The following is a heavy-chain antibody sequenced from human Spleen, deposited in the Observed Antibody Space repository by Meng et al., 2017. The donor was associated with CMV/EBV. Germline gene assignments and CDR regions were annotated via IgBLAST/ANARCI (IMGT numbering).Heavy chain of an antibody. D-gene: IGHD2-8*01. Sequence: GGSLRLSCTASGFTFSSYAMNWVRQAPGKGLECVSIISGSGNSTLYADSVKGRFTISRDNSKNTLFLQMNSLRAEDTAPYYCATEMVSWGQGTLVTVSS. CDR3: ATEMVS. CDR2: ISGSGNST. CDR1: GFTFSSYA. V-gene: IGHV3-23*01. J-gene: IGHJ5*02.